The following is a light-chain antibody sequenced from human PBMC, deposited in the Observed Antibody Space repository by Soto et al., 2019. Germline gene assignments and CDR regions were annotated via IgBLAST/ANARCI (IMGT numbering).Light chain of an antibody. CDR3: QSYDTRLSAHV. Sequence: QSVLTQPPSVSGAPGQRVTVSCSGTSSNIGAGYDVHWYQQFPGTAPKLLICGDNNRPSGVPDRFSGSKSGTSASLAITGLQAEDEADYYCQSYDTRLSAHVFGTGTKLTVL. V-gene: IGLV1-40*01. J-gene: IGLJ1*01. CDR1: SSNIGAGYD. CDR2: GDN.